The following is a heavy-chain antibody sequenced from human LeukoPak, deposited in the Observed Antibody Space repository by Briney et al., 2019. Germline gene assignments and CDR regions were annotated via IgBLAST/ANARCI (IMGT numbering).Heavy chain of an antibody. J-gene: IGHJ5*02. CDR2: IKQDGSEQ. CDR1: GFTFSSYW. CDR3: AREAGSSWYENNWFDP. D-gene: IGHD6-13*01. V-gene: IGHV3-7*01. Sequence: GGSLRLSCAASGFTFSSYWMSWVRQAPGKGLEWVANIKQDGSEQYYVDSVKGRFTISRDNAKNSLYLQMNSLRAEDTAVYYCAREAGSSWYENNWFDPWGQGTLVTVSS.